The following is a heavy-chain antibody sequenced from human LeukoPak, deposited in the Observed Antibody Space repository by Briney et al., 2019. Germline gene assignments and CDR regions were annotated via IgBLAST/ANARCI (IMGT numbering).Heavy chain of an antibody. J-gene: IGHJ4*02. CDR2: ISSSSSYI. CDR3: ARASIGDYVWGSYRLYYFDY. D-gene: IGHD3-16*02. Sequence: GGSLRLSCAASGFTFSSYSMTWVRQAPGKGLEWVSSISSSSSYIYHADSVKGRFTIPRDNAKNSLYLQMNSLRAEDTAVYYCARASIGDYVWGSYRLYYFDYWGQGTLVTVSS. CDR1: GFTFSSYS. V-gene: IGHV3-21*01.